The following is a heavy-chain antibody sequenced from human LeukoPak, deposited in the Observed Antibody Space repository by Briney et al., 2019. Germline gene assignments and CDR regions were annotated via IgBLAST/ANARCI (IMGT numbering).Heavy chain of an antibody. Sequence: GGSLRLSCAASGFTFSSYSMNWVRQAPGKGLEWVSYISSSSSTIYYADSVKGRFTISRDNAKNSLYLQMNSLRAEDTAVYYCAKTSIAARGYYFDYWGQGTLVTVSS. CDR3: AKTSIAARGYYFDY. V-gene: IGHV3-48*04. CDR2: ISSSSSTI. D-gene: IGHD6-6*01. J-gene: IGHJ4*02. CDR1: GFTFSSYS.